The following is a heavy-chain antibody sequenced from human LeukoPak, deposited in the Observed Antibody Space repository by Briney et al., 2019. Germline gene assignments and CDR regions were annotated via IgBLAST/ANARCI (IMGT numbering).Heavy chain of an antibody. J-gene: IGHJ6*03. CDR1: GGSISSYY. CDR2: IYYSGST. V-gene: IGHV4-59*01. Sequence: KPSETLSLTCTVSGGSISSYYWSWIRQPPGKGLEGIGYIYYSGSTNYNPSLKSRVTISVDTSKNQFSLKLRSVTAADTAVYYCAREVVAATPYYYYYYMDVWAKGTTVTVSS. D-gene: IGHD2-15*01. CDR3: AREVVAATPYYYYYYMDV.